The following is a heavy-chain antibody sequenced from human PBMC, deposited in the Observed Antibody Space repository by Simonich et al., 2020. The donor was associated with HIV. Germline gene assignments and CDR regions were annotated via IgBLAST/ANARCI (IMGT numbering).Heavy chain of an antibody. CDR2: VSSSSSYK. D-gene: IGHD3-9*01. V-gene: IGHV3-21*01. CDR1: GFSFSSYN. J-gene: IGHJ4*02. CDR3: ARDWTLDDWLSRVGDDY. Sequence: EVQLVESGGGLVKPGGSLRLSCAASGFSFSSYNMHWVRQAPGKGLEGVSSVSSSSSYKYYADSVKGRFTISRDNAKNSLYLQMNSLRADDTAVYYCARDWTLDDWLSRVGDDYWGQGTLVTVSS.